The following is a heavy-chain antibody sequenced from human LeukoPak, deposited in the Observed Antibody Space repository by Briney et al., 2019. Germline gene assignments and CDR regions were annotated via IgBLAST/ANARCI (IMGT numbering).Heavy chain of an antibody. V-gene: IGHV3-30-3*01. CDR1: GFTFRNYA. CDR3: ARGPGALDY. J-gene: IGHJ4*02. D-gene: IGHD2-2*01. CDR2: ISYDGAVT. Sequence: GGSLRLSCAASGFTFRNYAIHWARQAPGKGLEWVAFISYDGAVTYYADSVKGRFTISRDNSKSTLYLHMNSLRAEDTAVYYCARGPGALDYWGQGALVTVSS.